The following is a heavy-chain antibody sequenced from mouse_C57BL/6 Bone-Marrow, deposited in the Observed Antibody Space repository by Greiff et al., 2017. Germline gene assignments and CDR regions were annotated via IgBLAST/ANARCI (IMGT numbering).Heavy chain of an antibody. CDR1: GYTFTSYW. Sequence: QVQLQQPGAELVMPGASVKLSCKASGYTFTSYWMHWVKQRPGQGLEWIGEIDPSDSYTNYNQKFKGKSTLTVDKSSSTAYMQLSSLTSEDSAVYYCARDDGYDDYFDYWGQGTTLTVSS. V-gene: IGHV1-69*01. CDR2: IDPSDSYT. D-gene: IGHD2-2*01. CDR3: ARDDGYDDYFDY. J-gene: IGHJ2*01.